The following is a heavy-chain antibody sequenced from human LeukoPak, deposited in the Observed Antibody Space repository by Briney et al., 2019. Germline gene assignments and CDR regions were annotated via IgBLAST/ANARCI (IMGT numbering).Heavy chain of an antibody. CDR1: GGSISSGGYS. J-gene: IGHJ4*02. CDR3: ARADGDYEPFFDY. D-gene: IGHD4-17*01. CDR2: IYHSGST. V-gene: IGHV4-30-2*01. Sequence: PSETLSLTCAVSGGSISSGGYSWSWIRQPPGKGLERIGYIYHSGSTYYNPSLKSRVTISVDRSKNQFSLKLSSVTAADTAVYYCARADGDYEPFFDYWGQGTLVTVSS.